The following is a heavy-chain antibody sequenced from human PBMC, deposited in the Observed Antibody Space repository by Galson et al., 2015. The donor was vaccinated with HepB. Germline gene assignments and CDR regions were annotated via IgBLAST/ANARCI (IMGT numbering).Heavy chain of an antibody. CDR2: TYYRSKWYN. V-gene: IGHV6-1*01. CDR1: GDSVSSNSAA. D-gene: IGHD3-10*01. CDR3: ARGKWFGELLPHPFDY. Sequence: CAISGDSVSSNSAAWNWIRQSPSRGLEWLGRTYYRSKWYNDYAVSVKSRIPINPDTSKNQFSLQLNSVTPEDTAVYYCARGKWFGELLPHPFDYWGQGTLATVSS. J-gene: IGHJ4*02.